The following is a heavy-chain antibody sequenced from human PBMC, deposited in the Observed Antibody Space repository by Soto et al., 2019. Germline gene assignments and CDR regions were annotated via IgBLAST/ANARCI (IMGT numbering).Heavy chain of an antibody. J-gene: IGHJ3*02. CDR1: GLTVSSNY. V-gene: IGHV3-66*01. CDR3: ARDYGSGSYYDAFDI. CDR2: IYSGGST. Sequence: EVQLVESVGDLVQPGGSLRLSCAASGLTVSSNYMSWVRQAPGKGLEWVSVIYSGGSTYYADSVKGRFTISRDNSKNTLYLQMNSLRVEDTAVYYCARDYGSGSYYDAFDIWGQGTMVTVSS. D-gene: IGHD3-10*01.